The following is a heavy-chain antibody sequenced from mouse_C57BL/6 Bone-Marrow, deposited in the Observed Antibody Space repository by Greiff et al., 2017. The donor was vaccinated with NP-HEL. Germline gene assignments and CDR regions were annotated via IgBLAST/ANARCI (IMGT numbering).Heavy chain of an antibody. CDR3: ARSIYYGNYWFAY. D-gene: IGHD2-1*01. CDR1: GYTFTSYG. Sequence: VKLMESGAELARPGASVKLSCKASGYTFTSYGISWVKQRTGQGLEWIGEIYPRSGNTYYNEKFKGKATLTADKSSSTAYMELRSLTSEDSAVYFCARSIYYGNYWFAYWGQGTLVTVSA. CDR2: IYPRSGNT. V-gene: IGHV1-81*01. J-gene: IGHJ3*01.